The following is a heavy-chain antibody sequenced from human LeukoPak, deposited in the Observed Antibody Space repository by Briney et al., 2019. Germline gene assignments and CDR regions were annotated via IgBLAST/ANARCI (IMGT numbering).Heavy chain of an antibody. CDR1: GGTFSSYA. J-gene: IGHJ4*02. CDR2: IIPIFGIA. CDR3: ARLNSDCGGDCYYDY. D-gene: IGHD2-21*02. V-gene: IGHV1-69*04. Sequence: SVKVSCKASGGTFSSYAISWVRQAPGQGLEWMRRIIPIFGIANYAQKFQGRVTITADKSTSTAYMELSSLRSEDTAVYYCARLNSDCGGDCYYDYWGQGTLVTASS.